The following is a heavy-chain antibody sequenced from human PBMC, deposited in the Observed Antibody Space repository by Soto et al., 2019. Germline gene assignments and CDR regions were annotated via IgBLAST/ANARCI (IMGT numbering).Heavy chain of an antibody. V-gene: IGHV1-46*03. J-gene: IGHJ3*02. Sequence: QVQLVQSGAEVKKPGASVKVSCKASGYTFTSYYMHCVRQAPGQGLEWMGIINPSGGSTSYAQKFPGRVTMTRDTSTSTVYMELSSLRSEDTAVYYCARGPRLVDAFDIWGQGTMVTVSS. CDR1: GYTFTSYY. CDR2: INPSGGST. D-gene: IGHD6-19*01. CDR3: ARGPRLVDAFDI.